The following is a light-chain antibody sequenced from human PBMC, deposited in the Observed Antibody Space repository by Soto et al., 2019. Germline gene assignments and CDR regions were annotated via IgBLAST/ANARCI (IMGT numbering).Light chain of an antibody. Sequence: QAVVTQPPSASGTPGQRVTISCSGSSSNIGSNYVYWYQQLPGTAPKLLIYRNNQRPSGVPDRFSGSTSGTSASLAISGLRSEDEADYYCAAWDDSLSGWVFGGGTKLTVL. CDR1: SSNIGSNY. J-gene: IGLJ3*02. CDR3: AAWDDSLSGWV. V-gene: IGLV1-47*01. CDR2: RNN.